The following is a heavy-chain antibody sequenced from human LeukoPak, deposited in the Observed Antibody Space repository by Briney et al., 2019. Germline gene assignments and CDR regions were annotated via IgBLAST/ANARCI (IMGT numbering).Heavy chain of an antibody. J-gene: IGHJ3*02. CDR2: IIPILGIA. V-gene: IGHV1-69*04. Sequence: VASVKVSCKASGGTFSSYAISWVRQAPGQGLEWMGRIIPILGIANYAQKFQGRVTITADKSTSTAYMELSSLRSEDTAVYYCARGPIAEVFDIWGQGTMVTVSS. CDR3: ARGPIAEVFDI. CDR1: GGTFSSYA. D-gene: IGHD6-13*01.